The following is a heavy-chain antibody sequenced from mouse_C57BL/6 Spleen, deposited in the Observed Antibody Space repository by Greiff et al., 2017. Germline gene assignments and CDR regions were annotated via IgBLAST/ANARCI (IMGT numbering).Heavy chain of an antibody. J-gene: IGHJ2*01. Sequence: LQESGPELVKPGASVKISCKASGYAFSSSWMNWVKQRPGKGLEWIGRIYPGDGDTNYNGKFKGKATLTADKSSSTAYMQLSSLTSEDSAVYFCARNSYGYFDYWGQGTTLTVSS. CDR2: IYPGDGDT. CDR3: ARNSYGYFDY. CDR1: GYAFSSSW. V-gene: IGHV1-82*01. D-gene: IGHD1-1*02.